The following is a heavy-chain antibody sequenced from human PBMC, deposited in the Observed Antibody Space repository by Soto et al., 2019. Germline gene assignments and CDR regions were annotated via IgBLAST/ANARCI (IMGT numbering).Heavy chain of an antibody. Sequence: QVQLMQSGAEVKKPGSSVKVSCKASGGTLSTNVISWVRQAPGQGLEWRGEIMPIFAAPNNAQKFQGRLTTSADTASTTVYMKLSSLTSEYTAVYFCATGARDCSGGSCYPDDWGQGTLVSVSS. CDR3: ATGARDCSGGSCYPDD. D-gene: IGHD2-15*01. J-gene: IGHJ4*02. CDR1: GGTLSTNV. CDR2: IMPIFAAP. V-gene: IGHV1-69*06.